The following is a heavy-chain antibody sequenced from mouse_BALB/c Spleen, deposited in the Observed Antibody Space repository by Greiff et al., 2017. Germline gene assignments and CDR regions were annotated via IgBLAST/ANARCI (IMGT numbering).Heavy chain of an antibody. CDR1: GFTFSSYG. J-gene: IGHJ3*01. CDR3: ARHYYGSFAY. CDR2: INSNGGST. D-gene: IGHD1-2*01. Sequence: EVQRVESGGGLVQPGGSLKLSCAASGFTFSSYGMSWVRQTPDKRLELVATINSNGGSTYYPDSVKGRFTISRDNAKNTLYLQMSSLKSEDTAMYYCARHYYGSFAYWGQGTLVTVSA. V-gene: IGHV5-6-3*01.